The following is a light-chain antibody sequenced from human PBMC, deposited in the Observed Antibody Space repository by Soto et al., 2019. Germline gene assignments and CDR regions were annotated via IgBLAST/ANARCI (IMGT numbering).Light chain of an antibody. J-gene: IGKJ1*01. CDR2: GGS. CDR1: RGIGST. V-gene: IGKV3-20*01. CDR3: QQYSSSRT. Sequence: EVVMTHSPSTLSVSTGERATLSCRASRGIGSTLAWYQQKPGQTPRLLIYGGSSRATGIPVRFSGSGSETDFTLTITRLEPEDFAMYYCQQYSSSRTFGQGTKVDI.